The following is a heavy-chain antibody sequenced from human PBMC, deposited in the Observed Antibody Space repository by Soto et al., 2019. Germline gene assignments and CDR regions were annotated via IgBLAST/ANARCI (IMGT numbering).Heavy chain of an antibody. V-gene: IGHV3-30-3*01. D-gene: IGHD2-15*01. Sequence: QVQLVESGGGVVQPGRSLRLSCAASGFTFSSYAMHWVRQAPGKGLEWVAVISYDGSNKYYADSAKGRFTISRDNSKNTLYLQMNSLRAEDTAVYYCARDRGDTHSGGLGDWGQGTLVTVSS. CDR2: ISYDGSNK. CDR3: ARDRGDTHSGGLGD. J-gene: IGHJ4*02. CDR1: GFTFSSYA.